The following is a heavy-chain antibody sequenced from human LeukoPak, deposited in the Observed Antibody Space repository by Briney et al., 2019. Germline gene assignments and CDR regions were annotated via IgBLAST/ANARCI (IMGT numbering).Heavy chain of an antibody. CDR2: ISSSSSYI. J-gene: IGHJ4*02. Sequence: GGSLRLSCAASGFTFSSYSMNWVRQAPGKGLEWVSSISSSSSYIYYADSVKGRFTISRDNAKNSLYLQMNSLRAEDMAVYYCARDRGAYSSSWYYWGQGTLVTVSS. CDR1: GFTFSSYS. V-gene: IGHV3-21*01. CDR3: ARDRGAYSSSWYY. D-gene: IGHD6-13*01.